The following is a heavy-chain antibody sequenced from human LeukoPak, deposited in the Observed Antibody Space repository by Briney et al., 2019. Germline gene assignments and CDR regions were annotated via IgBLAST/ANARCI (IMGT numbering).Heavy chain of an antibody. CDR3: ARDRGNRFLEWVFDY. J-gene: IGHJ4*02. CDR2: INSDGSST. Sequence: GGSLRLSCAASGFTLSSYWMHWVRQAPGKGLVWVSRINSDGSSTSYADSVKGRFTISRDNAKNTLYLQMNSLRAEDTAVYYCARDRGNRFLEWVFDYWGQGTLVTVSS. CDR1: GFTLSSYW. D-gene: IGHD3-3*01. V-gene: IGHV3-74*01.